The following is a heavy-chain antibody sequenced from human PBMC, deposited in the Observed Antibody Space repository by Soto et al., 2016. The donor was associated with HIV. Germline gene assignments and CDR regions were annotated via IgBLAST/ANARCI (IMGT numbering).Heavy chain of an antibody. CDR2: IIPILNIP. CDR3: ARASEWNDDLGFDY. CDR1: GGPFSRNA. D-gene: IGHD1-1*01. V-gene: IGHV1-69*10. Sequence: QVQLVQSGAEVKKPGSSVKVSCRASGGPFSRNAISWVRQAPGQGLEWMGGIIPILNIPNYAQKFQARVTITADESTNTAYMELSSLRSDDTAVYYCARASEWNDDLGFDYWGQGTLVTVSS. J-gene: IGHJ4*02.